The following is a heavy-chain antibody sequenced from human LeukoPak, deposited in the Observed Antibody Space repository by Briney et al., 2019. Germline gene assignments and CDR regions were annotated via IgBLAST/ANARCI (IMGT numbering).Heavy chain of an antibody. CDR1: GSSIADYG. J-gene: IGHJ4*02. V-gene: IGHV3-20*04. CDR2: INRDGGAS. D-gene: IGHD6-13*01. CDR3: VRDLSASWYSLGF. Sequence: GGSLRLSCAASGSSIADYGMSWVRQPPGKGLEWVSGINRDGGASAYSDSVKGRFTISRDHGKNSLYLQMNDLRDEDTALYFCVRDLSASWYSLGFWGQGALLTVSS.